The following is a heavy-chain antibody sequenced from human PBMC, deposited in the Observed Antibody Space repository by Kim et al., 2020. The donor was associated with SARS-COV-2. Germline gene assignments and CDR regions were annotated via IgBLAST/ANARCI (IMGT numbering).Heavy chain of an antibody. CDR3: AKEISGTSSGRRDL. V-gene: IGHV3-23*01. CDR1: GFTFSSYA. D-gene: IGHD3-3*01. CDR2: ITGTGDST. Sequence: GGSLRLSCAASGFTFSSYAINWVRQAPGKGLEWLSGITGTGDSTFYAESVKGRFSISRDNSRNTVYLQLNSLRAADTAIYYCAKEISGTSSGRRDLWGHGTRVTLSS. J-gene: IGHJ3*01.